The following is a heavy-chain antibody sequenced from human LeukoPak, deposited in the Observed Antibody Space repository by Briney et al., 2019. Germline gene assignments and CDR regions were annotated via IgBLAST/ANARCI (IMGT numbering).Heavy chain of an antibody. CDR1: GYTYTSYG. J-gene: IGHJ4*02. Sequence: ASVKVSCKASGYTYTSYGISWVRQGPGQGLEWMGWISAYNGNANYAQKLQGRVTMTTDTSTSTAYMELRSLRSDDTAVYYCARRYYGDYFDYWGQGTLVTVSS. D-gene: IGHD4-17*01. CDR3: ARRYYGDYFDY. V-gene: IGHV1-18*01. CDR2: ISAYNGNA.